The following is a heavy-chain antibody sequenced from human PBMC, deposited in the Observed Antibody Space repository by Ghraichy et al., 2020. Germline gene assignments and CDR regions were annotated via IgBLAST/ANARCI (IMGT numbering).Heavy chain of an antibody. Sequence: ASVKVSCMTSGYTFTAYYIHWVRQAPGQGLDWMGWVNPNTGDTISAQNLLGRVTMTRDTSISTAYMEMSGLRSDDTAVYYCARAYLDSRGVGTYFFDYWGQGTLVTVSS. V-gene: IGHV1-2*02. CDR3: ARAYLDSRGVGTYFFDY. CDR1: GYTFTAYY. J-gene: IGHJ4*02. D-gene: IGHD3-22*01. CDR2: VNPNTGDT.